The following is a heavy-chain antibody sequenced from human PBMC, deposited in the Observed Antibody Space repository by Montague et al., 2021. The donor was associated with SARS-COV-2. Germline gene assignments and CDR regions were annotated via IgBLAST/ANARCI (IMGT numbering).Heavy chain of an antibody. CDR1: GFSLSTSGMC. J-gene: IGHJ3*02. CDR3: AREYYYDSSGYYGYAFDI. Sequence: PALVKPTQTLTLTCTFSGFSLSTSGMCVSWIRQPPGKALEWLARIDWDDDKYYSTSLKTRLTISKDTSKNQVVLTMTNMDPVETATYYCAREYYYDSSGYYGYAFDIWGQGTMVTGSS. D-gene: IGHD3-22*01. CDR2: IDWDDDK. V-gene: IGHV2-70*11.